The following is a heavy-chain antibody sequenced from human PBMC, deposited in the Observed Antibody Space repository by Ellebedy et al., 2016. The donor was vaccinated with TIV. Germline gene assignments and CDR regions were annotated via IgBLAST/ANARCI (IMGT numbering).Heavy chain of an antibody. CDR1: GESFSGYY. V-gene: IGHV4-34*01. CDR3: ARDAGGRHYWYFDL. Sequence: SETLSLXXAVYGESFSGYYWSWIRQPPGKGLEWIGEINHSGSTNYNPSLKSRVIISVDTSKKQFSLKLSSVTAADTAVYYCARDAGGRHYWYFDLWGRGTLVTVSS. J-gene: IGHJ2*01. CDR2: INHSGST.